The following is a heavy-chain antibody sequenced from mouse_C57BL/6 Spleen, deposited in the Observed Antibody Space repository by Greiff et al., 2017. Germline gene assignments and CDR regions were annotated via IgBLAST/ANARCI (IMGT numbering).Heavy chain of an antibody. J-gene: IGHJ2*01. CDR3: ARGLGYDYFDY. D-gene: IGHD2-2*01. V-gene: IGHV1-20*01. CDR2: INPYNGDT. CDR1: GYSFTGYF. Sequence: EVQLQQSGPELVKPGDSVKISCKASGYSFTGYFMNWVMQSHGKSLEWIGRINPYNGDTFYNQKFKGKATLTVDKSSSTAHMELRSLTSEDSAVYYCARGLGYDYFDYWGQGTTLTVSS.